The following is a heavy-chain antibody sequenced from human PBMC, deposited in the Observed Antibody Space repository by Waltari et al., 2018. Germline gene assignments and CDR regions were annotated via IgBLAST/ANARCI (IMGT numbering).Heavy chain of an antibody. D-gene: IGHD1-7*01. Sequence: QAQLVQSGPEVKTPGASVKVSCQASGYPSTGSYIHWVRQAPGQGLQWVGYFNPNSGATKYAQNFQGRVTMTRDTSISAIYMHLTSLRSDDTAVYFCARATHYNWNYVASYFYYMDVWGTGTTITVSS. V-gene: IGHV1-2*02. J-gene: IGHJ6*03. CDR3: ARATHYNWNYVASYFYYMDV. CDR2: FNPNSGAT. CDR1: GYPSTGSY.